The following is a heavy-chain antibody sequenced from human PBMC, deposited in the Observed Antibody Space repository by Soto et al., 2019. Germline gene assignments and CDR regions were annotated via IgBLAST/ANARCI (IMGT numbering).Heavy chain of an antibody. CDR2: IYYSGST. CDR1: GGSVSSGSYY. V-gene: IGHV4-61*01. J-gene: IGHJ6*02. D-gene: IGHD3-22*01. Sequence: QVQLQESGPGLVKPSETLSLTCTVSGGSVSSGSYYWSWIRQPPGKGLEWIGYIYYSGSTNYNPSLKSRVTISVDTSKNQFFLKLSSVTAADTAVYYCARDRADYYDSSGYYYYYGMDVWGQGTTVTVSS. CDR3: ARDRADYYDSSGYYYYYGMDV.